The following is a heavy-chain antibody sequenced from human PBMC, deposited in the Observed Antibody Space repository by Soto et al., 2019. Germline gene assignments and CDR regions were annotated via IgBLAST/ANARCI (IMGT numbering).Heavy chain of an antibody. CDR1: GLIFVNFG. J-gene: IGHJ5*02. CDR3: AKNQGVELVPLATVDWFDP. D-gene: IGHD1-26*01. CDR2: ISGSGFKK. V-gene: IGHV3-23*01. Sequence: PGGSMRLSCAAAGLIFVNFGMSWVRQNTGKGLEWISSISGSGFKKYYADSVKGRFTISRDNSKSTVYLELNNLSAEDTAVYHCAKNQGVELVPLATVDWFDPWGQGSVVTVSS.